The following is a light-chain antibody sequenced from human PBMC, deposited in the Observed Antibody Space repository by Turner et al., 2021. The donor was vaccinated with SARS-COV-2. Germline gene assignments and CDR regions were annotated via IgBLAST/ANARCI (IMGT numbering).Light chain of an antibody. V-gene: IGKV1-8*01. CDR2: AAS. CDR3: QQYYTFPRT. J-gene: IGKJ1*01. Sequence: PSSFSASTGDRVTITCRASQGISGYLAWYQQKPGKAPELLIYAASTLQSGVPSRFSGSGSGTDFTLTISCLQSEDFATYYCQQYYTFPRTFGQGTEVELK. CDR1: QGISGY.